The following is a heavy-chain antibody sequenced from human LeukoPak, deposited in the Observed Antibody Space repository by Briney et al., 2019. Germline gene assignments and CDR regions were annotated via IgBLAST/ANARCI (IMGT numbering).Heavy chain of an antibody. CDR2: ISGSGDST. CDR1: GFTFSSYA. V-gene: IGHV3-23*01. D-gene: IGHD6-19*01. Sequence: PGGSLRLSCAASGFTFSSYAMSWVRQVPGKGLEWVSAISGSGDSTYYADSVKGRFTISRDNSKNTLYLQMNSLRAEDTAVYYCAKLQWLVMSVSDYWGQGTLVTVSS. CDR3: AKLQWLVMSVSDY. J-gene: IGHJ4*02.